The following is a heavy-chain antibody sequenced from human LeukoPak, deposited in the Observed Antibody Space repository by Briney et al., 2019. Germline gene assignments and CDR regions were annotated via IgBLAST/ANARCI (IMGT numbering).Heavy chain of an antibody. CDR2: ITSSGSPT. V-gene: IGHV3-48*03. J-gene: IGHJ3*02. Sequence: PGGSLRLPCAASGFTLSTYEMTWVRQAPGKGLEWISFITSSGSPTFYADSVKGRFTIFRDTAKNSLFLQMNNLRGEDTAVYYCARDISPSTRAFDIWGQGTMVTVS. CDR1: GFTLSTYE. CDR3: ARDISPSTRAFDI. D-gene: IGHD2-15*01.